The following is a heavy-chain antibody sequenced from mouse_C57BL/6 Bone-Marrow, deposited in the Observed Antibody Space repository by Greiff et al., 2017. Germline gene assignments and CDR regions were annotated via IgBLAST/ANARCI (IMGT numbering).Heavy chain of an antibody. Sequence: VQLQQSGAELVRPGASVKLSCTASGFTIKDDYMHWVKQRPEQGLEWIGWIDPENGDTQYASKFQGKATITADTSSNTAYLQLSSLTSEDTAVYYCITEGYYGQFAYWGQGTLVTVSA. J-gene: IGHJ3*01. CDR2: IDPENGDT. CDR1: GFTIKDDY. V-gene: IGHV14-4*01. CDR3: ITEGYYGQFAY. D-gene: IGHD1-1*02.